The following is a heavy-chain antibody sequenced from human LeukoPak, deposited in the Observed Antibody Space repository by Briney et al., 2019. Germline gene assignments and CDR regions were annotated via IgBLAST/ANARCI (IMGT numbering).Heavy chain of an antibody. D-gene: IGHD1-14*01. Sequence: GGALRLSCAASVFTFSSYIMNRVRQAPGRGLEWVSYISSSISNIYYEESVKGRFTISRDNAKNPLYLQMNSLRAEDTAVYYCVKKWNQLVVWFDPWGKGTLVTVSS. CDR3: VKKWNQLVVWFDP. CDR1: VFTFSSYI. CDR2: ISSSISNI. V-gene: IGHV3-48*04. J-gene: IGHJ5*02.